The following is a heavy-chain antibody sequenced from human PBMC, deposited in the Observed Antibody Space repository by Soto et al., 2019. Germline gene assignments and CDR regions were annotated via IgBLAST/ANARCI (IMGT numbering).Heavy chain of an antibody. D-gene: IGHD1-1*01. CDR2: IYYSGRT. V-gene: IGHV4-39*01. J-gene: IGHJ4*02. Sequence: QLQLQASVPGLVKPSETLSLACTVSGGSIRSSSDYWGWMRQPPGKGLEWSGSIYYSGRTHFTPSLKSRVTISVDTSKNQFSLKLSSVTSADTAVDYCAAGKTADYWGQGTLVTVSS. CDR3: AAGKTADY. CDR1: GGSIRSSSDY.